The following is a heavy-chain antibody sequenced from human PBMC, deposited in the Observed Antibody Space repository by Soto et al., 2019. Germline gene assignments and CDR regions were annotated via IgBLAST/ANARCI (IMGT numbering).Heavy chain of an antibody. V-gene: IGHV1-69*02. CDR2: IIPIFGIP. Sequence: QVQLVQSGAEVKKPGSSVKVSCKASGGTFSRYSITWVRQAPGHGLEWIGRIIPIFGIPTYAQKFQGRVTITADESTGTGYMEVRSLGSDDTAGYYCGKGDRDRGTGLIPAAICGMGLWGPGTPVP. CDR3: GKGDRDRGTGLIPAAICGMGL. J-gene: IGHJ6*02. D-gene: IGHD2-2*01. CDR1: GGTFSRYS.